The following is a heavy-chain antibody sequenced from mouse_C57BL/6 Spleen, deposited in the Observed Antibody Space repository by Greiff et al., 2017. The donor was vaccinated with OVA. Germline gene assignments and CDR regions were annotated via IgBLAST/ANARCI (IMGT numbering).Heavy chain of an antibody. Sequence: QVHVKQSGAELVKPGASVKLSCKASGYTFTSYWMHWVKQRPGQGLEWIGMIHPNSGSTNYNEKFKSKATLTVDKSSSTAYMQLSSLTSEDSAVYYCARIGQYDSYFDYWGQGTTLTVSS. J-gene: IGHJ2*01. CDR3: ARIGQYDSYFDY. V-gene: IGHV1-64*01. D-gene: IGHD2-10*02. CDR1: GYTFTSYW. CDR2: IHPNSGST.